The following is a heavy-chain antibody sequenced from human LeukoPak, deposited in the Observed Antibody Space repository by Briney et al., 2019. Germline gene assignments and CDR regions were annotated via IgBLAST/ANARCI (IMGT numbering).Heavy chain of an antibody. Sequence: SETLSLTCTVSGGSISTYYWSWIRQPPGKGLEWIGYIYYNGRTNYNPSLKSRFTISVDTSRNQFSLKLSSMTAADTAIYYCARSNTVGADLSFDSWGQGTLVTVSS. CDR1: GGSISTYY. CDR3: ARSNTVGADLSFDS. CDR2: IYYNGRT. J-gene: IGHJ4*02. V-gene: IGHV4-59*01. D-gene: IGHD1-26*01.